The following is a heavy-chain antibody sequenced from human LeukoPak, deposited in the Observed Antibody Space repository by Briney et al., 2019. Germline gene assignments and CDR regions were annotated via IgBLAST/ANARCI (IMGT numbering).Heavy chain of an antibody. Sequence: SVKVSCKASRGTFSSYAISWVRQAPGQGREWMGRIIPIFGTANYAQKFQGRVTITTDESTGTAYMELSSRRSGRMSVYLRARVSMIVVGSAFDIWGHGTTFTVSS. CDR3: ARVSMIVVGSAFDI. CDR2: IIPIFGTA. CDR1: RGTFSSYA. D-gene: IGHD3-22*01. J-gene: IGHJ3*02. V-gene: IGHV1-69*05.